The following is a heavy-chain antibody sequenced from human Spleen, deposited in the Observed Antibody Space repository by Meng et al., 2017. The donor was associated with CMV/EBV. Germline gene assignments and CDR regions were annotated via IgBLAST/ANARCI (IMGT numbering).Heavy chain of an antibody. D-gene: IGHD1-26*01. CDR1: GCTFSSYA. Sequence: LVQSDAEETKPGSSAQVSCKDSGCTFSSYAISWVRQAPGQGLEWMGAIIPIFGTANSAQKFQGRVTITADESTSTAYMELSSLRSEDTAVYYCARVRRYSGSDYFDYWGQGTLVTVSS. V-gene: IGHV1-69*13. J-gene: IGHJ4*02. CDR3: ARVRRYSGSDYFDY. CDR2: IIPIFGTA.